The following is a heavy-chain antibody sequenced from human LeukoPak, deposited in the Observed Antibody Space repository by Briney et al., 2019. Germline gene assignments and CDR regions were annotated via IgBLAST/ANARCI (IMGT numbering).Heavy chain of an antibody. Sequence: ASETLSLTCAVYGGSFSGYYWSWIRQPPWKRLEWIGEINHSGSTNYNPSLKSRVTISVDTSKNQFSLKLSSVTAADTAVYYCARRGSSSSWYYYYYYMDVWGKGTTVTVSS. CDR1: GGSFSGYY. D-gene: IGHD6-13*01. J-gene: IGHJ6*03. CDR3: ARRGSSSSWYYYYYYMDV. V-gene: IGHV4-34*01. CDR2: INHSGST.